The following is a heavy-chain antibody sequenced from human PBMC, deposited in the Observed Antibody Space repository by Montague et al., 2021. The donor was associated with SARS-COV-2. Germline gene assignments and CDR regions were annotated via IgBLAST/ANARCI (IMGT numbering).Heavy chain of an antibody. CDR2: INHSGST. V-gene: IGHV4-34*01. CDR1: GGSFSNYY. J-gene: IGHJ2*01. CDR3: AREDARDWYFDL. Sequence: SETLSLTCAVYGGSFSNYYWSWIRQPPGKGLEWIGEINHSGSTDYNPSLKSRVTISVDTSKNQFSLRLSSVTAADTAVFYCAREDARDWYFDLWGRGTLVTVSS. D-gene: IGHD2-8*01.